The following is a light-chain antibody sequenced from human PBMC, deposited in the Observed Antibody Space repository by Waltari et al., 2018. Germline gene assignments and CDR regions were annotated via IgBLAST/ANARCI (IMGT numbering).Light chain of an antibody. J-gene: IGLJ3*02. V-gene: IGLV2-14*03. CDR2: DVS. Sequence: QSALPQPASVSGSPGQSIPFPCTGTSSDAAGSNSAPWYQHHPGKAPKLMIYDVSNRPSGVSNRFSGSKSANTASLTISGLQAEDEADYYCSSYTSSRTRVFGGGTKLTVL. CDR1: SSDAAGSNS. CDR3: SSYTSSRTRV.